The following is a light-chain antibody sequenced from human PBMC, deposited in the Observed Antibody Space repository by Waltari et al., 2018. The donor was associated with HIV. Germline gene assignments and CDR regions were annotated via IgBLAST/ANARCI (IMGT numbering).Light chain of an antibody. J-gene: IGLJ3*02. CDR2: SNY. Sequence: QSVLTQPPSASGAPGQRVTIPCSASSSNIGSNTVSWYQQVPGTAPNFLIYSNYQRPSGVPDRFSGSKSGTSASLAISGLQSEDEADYYCAAWDGNGHWVFGGGTKLTVL. V-gene: IGLV1-44*01. CDR1: SSNIGSNT. CDR3: AAWDGNGHWV.